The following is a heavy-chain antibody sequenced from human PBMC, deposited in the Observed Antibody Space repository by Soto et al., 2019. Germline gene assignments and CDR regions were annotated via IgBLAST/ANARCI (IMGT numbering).Heavy chain of an antibody. CDR2: IVGFSGNT. CDR1: GFTFSRSA. J-gene: IGHJ3*02. CDR3: AADNSGYLDSAFDI. Sequence: QMQLVQSGPEVRRPGASVKVSCKASGFTFSRSAVHWVRQARGQRLEWSGWIVGFSGNTNYAQRVHHRLTFTRDLSTSTVYMELSSLTPDDTAVYYCAADNSGYLDSAFDIWGQGTAVIVSS. V-gene: IGHV1-58*01. D-gene: IGHD3-22*01.